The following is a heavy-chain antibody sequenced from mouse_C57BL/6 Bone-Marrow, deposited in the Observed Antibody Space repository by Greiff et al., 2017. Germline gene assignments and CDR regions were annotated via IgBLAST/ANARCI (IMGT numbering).Heavy chain of an antibody. CDR3: ARPGGSSSWFAY. V-gene: IGHV1-69*01. Sequence: QVQLQQPGAELVMPGASVKLSCKASGYTFTSYWMHWVKQRPGQGLEWIGEIDPSDSYTNYNQKFKGKSTLTVDKSSSTAYMQLSSLTSEDSAVYYCARPGGSSSWFAYWGQGTLVTVSA. CDR2: IDPSDSYT. D-gene: IGHD1-1*01. CDR1: GYTFTSYW. J-gene: IGHJ3*01.